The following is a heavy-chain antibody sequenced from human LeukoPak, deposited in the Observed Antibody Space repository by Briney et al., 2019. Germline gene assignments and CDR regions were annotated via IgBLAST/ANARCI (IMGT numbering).Heavy chain of an antibody. J-gene: IGHJ4*02. Sequence: GGSLRLSCAASGFTVSSNYMSWVRQAPGKGLEWGSVIYSGGFTDYADSVKGRFTISRDNSKNTLYLQMNSLRVEDTAVYYCASGKATAMAQGYWGQGTLVTVSS. D-gene: IGHD5-18*01. CDR3: ASGKATAMAQGY. CDR1: GFTVSSNY. CDR2: IYSGGFT. V-gene: IGHV3-53*01.